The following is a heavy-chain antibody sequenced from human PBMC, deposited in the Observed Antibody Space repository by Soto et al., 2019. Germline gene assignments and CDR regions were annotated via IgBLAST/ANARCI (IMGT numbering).Heavy chain of an antibody. CDR1: GYTFTGYY. D-gene: IGHD6-19*01. V-gene: IGHV1-2*04. CDR3: ARGRKWLVRDYYYYGMDV. J-gene: IGHJ6*02. CDR2: INPNSGGT. Sequence: ASVKVSCKASGYTFTGYYMHWVRQAPGQGLEWMGWINPNSGGTNYAQKFQGWVTMTRDTSISTAYMELSRLRSDDTAVYYCARGRKWLVRDYYYYGMDVWGQGTTVTVSS.